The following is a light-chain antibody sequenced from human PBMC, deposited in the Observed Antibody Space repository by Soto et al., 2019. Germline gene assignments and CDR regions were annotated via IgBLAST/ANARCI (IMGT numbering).Light chain of an antibody. CDR3: QTWGTGLVV. V-gene: IGLV4-69*01. Sequence: QSVLTQLPSASASLGASVKLTCTLSSGHSRYAIAWHQQQPEKGPRYLMKVTSDGSHIKGDGIPERYTGSSAGAERYLTISNPQTEDGANYFCQTWGTGLVVFGGGTKLTV. CDR1: SGHSRYA. CDR2: VTSDGSH. J-gene: IGLJ2*01.